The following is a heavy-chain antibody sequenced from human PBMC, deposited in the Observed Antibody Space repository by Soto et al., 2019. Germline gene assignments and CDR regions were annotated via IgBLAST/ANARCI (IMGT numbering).Heavy chain of an antibody. J-gene: IGHJ6*02. CDR3: AKEGVGYDFWSGYYQMNYYYYGMDV. V-gene: IGHV3-30*18. Sequence: LRLSCAASGFTFSSYGMHWVRQAPGKGLEWVAVISYDGSNKYYADSVKGRFTISRDNSKNTLYLQMNSLRAEDTAVYYCAKEGVGYDFWSGYYQMNYYYYGMDVWGQGTTVTVSS. CDR2: ISYDGSNK. CDR1: GFTFSSYG. D-gene: IGHD3-3*01.